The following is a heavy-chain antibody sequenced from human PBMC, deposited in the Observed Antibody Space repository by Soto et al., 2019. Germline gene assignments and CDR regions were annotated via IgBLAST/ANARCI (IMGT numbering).Heavy chain of an antibody. Sequence: PSETLCFTCFLPRGRISSNTPYWVWLRKPPGKGLEWIGSLYYGGSTYYNPSLKSPVTISVDTSKNQFYMKLISVTAADTAVYYCARLMMDTSSSFDAWGQGTLVTVS. CDR3: ARLMMDTSSSFDA. CDR2: LYYGGST. J-gene: IGHJ4*02. V-gene: IGHV4-39*01. CDR1: RGRISSNTPY. D-gene: IGHD3-16*01.